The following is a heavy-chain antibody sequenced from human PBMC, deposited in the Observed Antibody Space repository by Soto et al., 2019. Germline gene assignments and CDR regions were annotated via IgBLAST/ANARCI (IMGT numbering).Heavy chain of an antibody. V-gene: IGHV5-51*01. D-gene: IGHD1-26*01. CDR3: ARHGGESGTYYFYYYGMDV. Sequence: GESLKISCKGSGYSFTSYWIGWVRQMPGKGLEWMGIIYPGESDTNYSPSLQGHVTISVDKSIATAYLQWTSLKASDTAMYYCARHGGESGTYYFYYYGMDVWGQGTTVTVSS. J-gene: IGHJ6*02. CDR2: IYPGESDT. CDR1: GYSFTSYW.